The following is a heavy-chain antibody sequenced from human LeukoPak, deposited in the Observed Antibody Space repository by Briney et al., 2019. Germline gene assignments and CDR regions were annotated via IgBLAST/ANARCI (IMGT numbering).Heavy chain of an antibody. CDR3: ARRYGGYFDY. CDR1: GYTFTTQC. CDR2: IYPADSDS. D-gene: IGHD3-10*01. Sequence: GESLTITCKGSGYTFTTQCIGWVRQMPGKGLEWMGIIYPADSDSRYSPSFQGQVTISAHKSFSTAHLQWGSRKASDTVMYYCARRYGGYFDYWGQGTVVTVSS. V-gene: IGHV5-51*01. J-gene: IGHJ4*02.